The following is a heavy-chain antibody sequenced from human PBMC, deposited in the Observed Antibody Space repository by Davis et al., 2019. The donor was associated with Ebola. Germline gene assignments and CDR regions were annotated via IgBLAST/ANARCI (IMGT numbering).Heavy chain of an antibody. CDR3: ASPHGYSSGWYNGYFDL. J-gene: IGHJ2*01. CDR2: IIPIFGAA. CDR1: GGTLSSYA. V-gene: IGHV1-69*13. Sequence: SVKVSCKASGGTLSSYAINWVRQAPGQGLEWMGGIIPIFGAAKYAQKFQGRVTITADESTSTAYMELSSLRSEDTAVYYCASPHGYSSGWYNGYFDLWGRGTLVTVSS. D-gene: IGHD6-19*01.